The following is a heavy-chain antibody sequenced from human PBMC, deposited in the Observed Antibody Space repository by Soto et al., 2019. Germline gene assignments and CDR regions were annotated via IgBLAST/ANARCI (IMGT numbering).Heavy chain of an antibody. Sequence: ASVKVSCKTSGDNFKKNVFTWVRQAPGQGLEWMGFIFPNSGGSTTSAQQFEGRVTMTRDSSISTAYLELSGLTPDDTSVYYCAKDEGGIFDSWGQGTLVTVSS. D-gene: IGHD3-16*01. CDR3: AKDEGGIFDS. CDR1: GDNFKKNV. J-gene: IGHJ4*01. CDR2: IFPNSGGST. V-gene: IGHV1-2*02.